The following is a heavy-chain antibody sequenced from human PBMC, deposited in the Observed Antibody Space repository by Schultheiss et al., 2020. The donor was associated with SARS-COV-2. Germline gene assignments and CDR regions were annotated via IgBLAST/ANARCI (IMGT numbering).Heavy chain of an antibody. V-gene: IGHV3-11*03. CDR2: ISSSSSYT. J-gene: IGHJ4*02. CDR1: GGSISSGGYY. Sequence: LSLTCTVSGGSISSGGYYWSWIRQHPGKGLEWVSYISSSSSYTNYADSVKGRFTISRDNAKNSLYLQMNSLRAEDTAVYYCARPRHYYGSGVYYHDFDWWGLGTLVTVSS. CDR3: ARPRHYYGSGVYYHDFDW. D-gene: IGHD3-10*01.